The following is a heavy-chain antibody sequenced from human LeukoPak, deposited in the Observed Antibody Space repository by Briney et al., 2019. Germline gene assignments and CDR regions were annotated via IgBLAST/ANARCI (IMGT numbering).Heavy chain of an antibody. CDR2: ISGSGGST. Sequence: GGSLRLSCAASGFTFSSYAMNWVRQAPGKGLEWVSGISGSGGSTYYADSVKGRFTISRDNSKNKLYLQMNSLRAEDTAVYYCAKGDSSGYYDAFVIWGQGTMVTVSS. CDR1: GFTFSSYA. V-gene: IGHV3-23*01. J-gene: IGHJ3*02. D-gene: IGHD3-22*01. CDR3: AKGDSSGYYDAFVI.